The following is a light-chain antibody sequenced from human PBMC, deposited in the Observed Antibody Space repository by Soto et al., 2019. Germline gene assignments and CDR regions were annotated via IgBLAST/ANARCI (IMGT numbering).Light chain of an antibody. CDR1: TSDVGGYNY. Sequence: QAASVSGSPGQSITISCTGTTSDVGGYNYVSWYQQHPGKAPKLMIYDVSNRPSGVSNRFSGSKSGNTASLTISGLQAEDEADYYCSSYTSSNVVVFGGGTKLTVL. J-gene: IGLJ2*01. CDR2: DVS. V-gene: IGLV2-14*01. CDR3: SSYTSSNVVV.